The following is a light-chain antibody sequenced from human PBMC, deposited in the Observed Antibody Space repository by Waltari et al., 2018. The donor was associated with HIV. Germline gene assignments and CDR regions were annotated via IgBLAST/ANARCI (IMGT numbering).Light chain of an antibody. CDR2: SNN. V-gene: IGLV1-47*01. CDR3: AVWDGSLSAWL. J-gene: IGLJ3*02. Sequence: QSVLTQSPSTPASPGYLVTISYPRTISNTAMNLVHWYQRLPGPAPKLLIFSNNQRPSGIPHRFSGSKSDTSASLVISVLRSEDEAEYFCAVWDGSLSAWLFGGGTKVAVL. CDR1: ISNTAMNL.